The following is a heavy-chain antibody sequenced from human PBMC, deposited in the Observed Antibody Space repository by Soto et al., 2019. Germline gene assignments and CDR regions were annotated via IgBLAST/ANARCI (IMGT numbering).Heavy chain of an antibody. D-gene: IGHD3-16*01. V-gene: IGHV1-58*01. CDR1: GFTFTSSA. Sequence: QMQLVQSGPEVKKPGTSVKVSCKASGFTFTSSAVQWVRQARGQRLEWIGWIVVGSGNTNYAQKFQERVTITRDMSTSTAYMELSSLRSEDTAVYYCAAETKGTTFYYYYGMDVWGQGTTVTVSS. CDR2: IVVGSGNT. J-gene: IGHJ6*02. CDR3: AAETKGTTFYYYYGMDV.